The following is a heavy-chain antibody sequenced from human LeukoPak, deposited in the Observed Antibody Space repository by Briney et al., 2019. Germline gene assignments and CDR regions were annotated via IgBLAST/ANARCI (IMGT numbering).Heavy chain of an antibody. Sequence: SETLSLTCVVDGVSFSGYYWSWIRQPPGEGREWIGEINHSGSTNYNPSLKRRVTISVDTSKNQFSLKLRSVTAADTAVYYCARTRWLQSLFDYWGQGTLVTVSS. CDR3: ARTRWLQSLFDY. V-gene: IGHV4-34*01. J-gene: IGHJ4*02. CDR1: GVSFSGYY. D-gene: IGHD5-24*01. CDR2: INHSGST.